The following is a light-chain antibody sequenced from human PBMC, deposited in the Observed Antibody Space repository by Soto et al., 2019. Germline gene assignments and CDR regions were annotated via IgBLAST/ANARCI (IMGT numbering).Light chain of an antibody. J-gene: IGKJ4*01. CDR1: QSVSSTY. CDR3: QHYGSLVLT. CDR2: GAS. V-gene: IGKV3-20*01. Sequence: EIVLTQSPGTLYLSPGERATLSCRASQSVSSTYLAWYQQKPGKAPRLLIYGASSRATGIPDRFSGSGSGTDFTLTISRLEPEDFAVYYCQHYGSLVLTFGGGTKVEIK.